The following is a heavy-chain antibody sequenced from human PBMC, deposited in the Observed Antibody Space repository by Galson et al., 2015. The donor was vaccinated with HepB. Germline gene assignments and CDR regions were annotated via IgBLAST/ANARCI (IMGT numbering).Heavy chain of an antibody. Sequence: SLRLSCAASGFTFSSYAMSWVRQAPGKGLEWVSAISGSGGSTYYADSVKGRFTISRDNSKNTLYLQMNSLRAEDTAVYYCAKVGSSGWSPYYYYGMDVWGQGTTVTVSS. CDR2: ISGSGGST. CDR3: AKVGSSGWSPYYYYGMDV. V-gene: IGHV3-23*01. D-gene: IGHD6-19*01. J-gene: IGHJ6*02. CDR1: GFTFSSYA.